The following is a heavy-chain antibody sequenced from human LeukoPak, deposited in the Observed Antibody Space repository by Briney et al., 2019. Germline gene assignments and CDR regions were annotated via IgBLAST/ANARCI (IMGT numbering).Heavy chain of an antibody. D-gene: IGHD2-2*01. CDR3: ARSKHYLKGYCSSTRCGNKGWFDP. J-gene: IGHJ5*02. Sequence: ASVKVSCKASGYTFTSYDINWVRQATGQGLEWMGWMNPSSGNTGYAQKFQGRVTMTRNTSISTAYMELSSLRSEDTAVYYCARSKHYLKGYCSSTRCGNKGWFDPWGQGTLVTVSS. CDR1: GYTFTSYD. V-gene: IGHV1-8*01. CDR2: MNPSSGNT.